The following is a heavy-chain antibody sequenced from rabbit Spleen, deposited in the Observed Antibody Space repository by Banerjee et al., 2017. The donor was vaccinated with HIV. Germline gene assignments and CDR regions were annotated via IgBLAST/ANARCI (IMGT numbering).Heavy chain of an antibody. J-gene: IGHJ6*01. CDR2: IYSSVGIT. CDR1: GFSFSSSYW. CDR3: ARDTASSFSSYGMDL. D-gene: IGHD8-1*01. Sequence: QEQLEESGGDLVKPEGSLTLTCTASGFSFSSSYWICWVRQAPGKGLEWIGCIYSSVGITWYASWAKGRFTISKTSSTTVTLQMTSLTAADTATHFCARDTASSFSSYGMDLWGQGTLVTVS. V-gene: IGHV1S45*01.